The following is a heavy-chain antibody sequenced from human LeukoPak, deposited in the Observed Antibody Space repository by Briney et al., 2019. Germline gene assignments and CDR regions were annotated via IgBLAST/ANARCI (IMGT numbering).Heavy chain of an antibody. CDR2: ISSDGNI. D-gene: IGHD4-17*01. CDR1: GFTFSNYA. Sequence: GGSLRLSCAASGFTFSNYAMSWVRQPPGKGLEWVSAISSDGNIYYADSVKGRFTISRDISKNMLYLQMSSLRAEDTAVYYCAKRSVTFDYWGQGTLVTVPS. CDR3: AKRSVTFDY. V-gene: IGHV3-23*01. J-gene: IGHJ4*02.